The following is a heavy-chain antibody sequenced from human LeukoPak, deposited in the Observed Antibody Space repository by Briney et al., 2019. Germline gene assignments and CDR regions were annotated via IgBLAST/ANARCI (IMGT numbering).Heavy chain of an antibody. J-gene: IGHJ4*02. CDR3: ARDCEVYCGRDPPDY. D-gene: IGHD2-21*02. Sequence: SETLSLTCTVSGGSISGYFWSWIRQPPGRGLEWIGYIYYSGTTNYNPSLKSRVTISVDTSKNHFSLRLTSVTAADTAVYYCARDCEVYCGRDPPDYWGQGTLVTVSS. CDR1: GGSISGYF. CDR2: IYYSGTT. V-gene: IGHV4-59*12.